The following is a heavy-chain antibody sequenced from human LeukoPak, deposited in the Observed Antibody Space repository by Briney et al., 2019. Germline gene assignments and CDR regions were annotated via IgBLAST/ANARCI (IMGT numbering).Heavy chain of an antibody. CDR3: ARLLTSTYYYYYMGV. J-gene: IGHJ6*03. V-gene: IGHV4-34*01. Sequence: SETLSLTCAVYGGSFSGYYWSWIRQPPGKGLEWIGEINHSGSTNYNPSLKSRVTISVDTSKNQFSLKLSSVTAADTAVYYCARLLTSTYYYYYMGVWGKGTTVTISS. CDR1: GGSFSGYY. CDR2: INHSGST. D-gene: IGHD6-6*01.